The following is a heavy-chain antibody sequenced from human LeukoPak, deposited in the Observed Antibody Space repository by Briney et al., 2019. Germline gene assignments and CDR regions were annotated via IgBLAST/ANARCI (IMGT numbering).Heavy chain of an antibody. V-gene: IGHV5-51*01. J-gene: IGHJ6*03. D-gene: IGHD6-13*01. Sequence: GESLKISCKGSGYSFTSYWIGWVRQMPGKGLEWMGIIYPGDSDTRYSPSFQGQVTISADKSISTAYLQWSSLKASDTAMYYCARQILAAAGPISTTYYYYYYMDVWGKGTTVTVSS. CDR3: ARQILAAAGPISTTYYYYYYMDV. CDR2: IYPGDSDT. CDR1: GYSFTSYW.